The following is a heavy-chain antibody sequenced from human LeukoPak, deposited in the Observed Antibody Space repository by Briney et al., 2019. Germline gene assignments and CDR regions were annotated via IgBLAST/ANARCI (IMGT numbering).Heavy chain of an antibody. D-gene: IGHD2-2*03. CDR1: AGSIRNYY. Sequence: SETLSLTCTVSAGSIRNYYWSWIRQPPGQGLEWIGYVYYSGSTDYNPSLQSRVTISVDIPKKHFSLKLTSVTAADTAVYYCARGPLGFCTTSGCPTDAFDIWGQGTMVTVSS. J-gene: IGHJ3*02. V-gene: IGHV4-59*01. CDR2: VYYSGST. CDR3: ARGPLGFCTTSGCPTDAFDI.